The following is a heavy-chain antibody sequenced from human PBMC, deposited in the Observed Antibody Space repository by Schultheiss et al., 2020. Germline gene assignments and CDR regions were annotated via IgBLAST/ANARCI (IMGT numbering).Heavy chain of an antibody. CDR2: IYYSGST. Sequence: SETLSLTCAVYGGSFSGYYWSWIRQPPGKGLEWIGYIYYSGSTNYNPSLKSRVTISIDKSKNQFSLKLSSVTAADTAVYYCSSGWNFDYWGQGTLVTVSS. D-gene: IGHD6-19*01. CDR3: SSGWNFDY. V-gene: IGHV4-59*12. CDR1: GGSFSGYY. J-gene: IGHJ4*02.